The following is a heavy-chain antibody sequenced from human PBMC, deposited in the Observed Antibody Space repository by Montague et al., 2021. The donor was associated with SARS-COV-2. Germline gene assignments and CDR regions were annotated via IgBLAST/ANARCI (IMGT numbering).Heavy chain of an antibody. CDR3: ARVGRQQLGRLSGMDV. Sequence: SETLSLTCTVSGGSISSSSYYWGWIRQPPGKGLEWIGSIYYSGSTYYNPSLKSPVTISVDTSKNQFSLKLSSVTAADTAVYYCARVGRQQLGRLSGMDVWGQGTTVTVSS. J-gene: IGHJ6*02. V-gene: IGHV4-39*07. D-gene: IGHD6-13*01. CDR1: GGSISSSSYY. CDR2: IYYSGST.